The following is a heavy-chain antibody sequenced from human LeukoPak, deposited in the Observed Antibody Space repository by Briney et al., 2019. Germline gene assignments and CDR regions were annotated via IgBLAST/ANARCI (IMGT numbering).Heavy chain of an antibody. CDR1: GLAFTNYA. Sequence: GGSLRLSSAASGLAFTNYAISWVRHVPGQGLEWVSAIRVGANTYYADSVKGRFTISRDNSENTLYLQMSGLRAEDAAIYYCAKGTGDTGYYFDYWGQGTLVAVSS. CDR3: AKGTGDTGYYFDY. J-gene: IGHJ4*02. CDR2: IRVGANT. V-gene: IGHV3-23*01. D-gene: IGHD7-27*01.